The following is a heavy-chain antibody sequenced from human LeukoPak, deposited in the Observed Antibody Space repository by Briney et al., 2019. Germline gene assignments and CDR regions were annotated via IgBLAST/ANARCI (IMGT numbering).Heavy chain of an antibody. CDR1: GFTFDDYA. Sequence: GGSLRLSCAASGFTFDDYAMHWVRQAPGKGLEWVSGIRWNSGTIGYADSVKGRFTISRDNAKNSLYLQMNSLRAEDMALYYCAKDIRSYYDSSAIDYWGQGTLVTVYS. V-gene: IGHV3-9*03. D-gene: IGHD3-22*01. CDR2: IRWNSGTI. J-gene: IGHJ4*02. CDR3: AKDIRSYYDSSAIDY.